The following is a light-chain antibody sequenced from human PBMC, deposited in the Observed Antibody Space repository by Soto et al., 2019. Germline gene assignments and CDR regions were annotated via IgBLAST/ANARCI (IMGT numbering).Light chain of an antibody. CDR2: SNT. J-gene: IGLJ1*01. Sequence: QSVLTQPPSASGTPGQRGTVSCSGSSSNIGSNTVSWYQQLPGTAPKLLIYSNTQRPSGVPDRFSGSKSDTSASLAISGLQSEDEADYYCAAWDDSLNALVFGTGTKLTVL. CDR3: AAWDDSLNALV. CDR1: SSNIGSNT. V-gene: IGLV1-44*01.